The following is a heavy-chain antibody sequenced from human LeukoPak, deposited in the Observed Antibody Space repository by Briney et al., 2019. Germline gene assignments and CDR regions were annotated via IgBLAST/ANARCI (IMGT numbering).Heavy chain of an antibody. J-gene: IGHJ4*02. CDR3: ARAHCSSTTCFFDY. CDR2: ISGYSDNT. V-gene: IGHV1-18*01. CDR1: GYTFTKYG. D-gene: IGHD2-2*01. Sequence: GASVKVSCKASGYTFTKYGISWVRQAPGQGLEWMGWISGYSDNTEYAQNVQGRVTMTTDTSASTVYMDLRSLRSDDTAVYFRARAHCSSTTCFFDYWGQGTLVTVSS.